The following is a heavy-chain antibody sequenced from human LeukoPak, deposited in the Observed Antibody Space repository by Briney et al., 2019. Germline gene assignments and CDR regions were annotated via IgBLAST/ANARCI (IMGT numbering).Heavy chain of an antibody. CDR3: AKARLGDSSGYHFDY. CDR2: INPNSGGT. Sequence: GASVKVSCKASGYTFTGYYMHWVRQAPGQGLEWMGWINPNSGGTNYAQKFQGRVTMTRDTSISTAYMELSRLRSDDTAVYYCAKARLGDSSGYHFDYWGQGTLVTVSS. CDR1: GYTFTGYY. D-gene: IGHD3-22*01. J-gene: IGHJ4*02. V-gene: IGHV1-2*02.